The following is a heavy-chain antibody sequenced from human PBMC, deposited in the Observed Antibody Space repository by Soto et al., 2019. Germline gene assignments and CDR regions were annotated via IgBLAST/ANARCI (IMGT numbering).Heavy chain of an antibody. D-gene: IGHD3-9*01. CDR2: IIPIFGTA. CDR3: ARDKTNYDILTGPNDGMDV. V-gene: IGHV1-69*01. CDR1: GGTFSSYA. J-gene: IGHJ6*02. Sequence: QVQLVQSGAEVKKPGSSVKVSCKASGGTFSSYAISWVRQAPGQGLEWMGGIIPIFGTANYAQKFQGRVTITAEESTSTAYMELSRLRSEDTAVYYCARDKTNYDILTGPNDGMDVWGQGTTVTVSS.